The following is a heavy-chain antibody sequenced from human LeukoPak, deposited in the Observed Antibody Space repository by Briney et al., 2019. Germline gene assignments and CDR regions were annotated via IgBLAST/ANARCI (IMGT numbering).Heavy chain of an antibody. V-gene: IGHV1-69*04. CDR2: IIPIVGIA. D-gene: IGHD1-1*01. CDR1: GGTFSSYA. CDR3: AREWRYPLGAFDI. J-gene: IGHJ3*02. Sequence: GASVKVSCKASGGTFSSYAISWLRQAPGQGLEWMGRIIPIVGIANYAQKFQGRVTITADKSTSTAYMELSSLRSEDTAVYYCAREWRYPLGAFDIWGQGTMVTVSS.